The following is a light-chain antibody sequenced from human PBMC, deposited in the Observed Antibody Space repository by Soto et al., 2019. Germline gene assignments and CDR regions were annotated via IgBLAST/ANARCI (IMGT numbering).Light chain of an antibody. CDR1: QSVSSY. J-gene: IGKJ4*01. V-gene: IGKV3-11*01. CDR3: QQRSNWPRLT. Sequence: ETVLTQSPATLSLSPGERATLSCRASQSVSSYLAWYQQKPGQAPRLLIYDASNRATGIPARFSGSGSGTDFTLTISSLGPEDFAVYYCQQRSNWPRLTFGGGTKVEIK. CDR2: DAS.